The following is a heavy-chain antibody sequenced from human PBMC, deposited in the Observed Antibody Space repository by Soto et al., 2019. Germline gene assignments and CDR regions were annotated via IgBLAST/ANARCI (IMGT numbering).Heavy chain of an antibody. Sequence: GGSLRLSCAASGFDFSSHGMNWVRQAPGKGLEWVSTISSTGRTSYYTDSVKGRFTVSRDNSKNTVSLQMSSLRVEDTALYYCAKRLDTSTSWGAFDFWGQGAMVTVSS. J-gene: IGHJ3*01. CDR2: ISSTGRTS. CDR1: GFDFSSHG. D-gene: IGHD2-2*01. CDR3: AKRLDTSTSWGAFDF. V-gene: IGHV3-23*01.